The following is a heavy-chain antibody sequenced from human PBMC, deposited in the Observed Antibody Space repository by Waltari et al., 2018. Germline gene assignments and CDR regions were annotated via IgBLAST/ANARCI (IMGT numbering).Heavy chain of an antibody. V-gene: IGHV3-74*01. D-gene: IGHD3-10*01. J-gene: IGHJ4*02. CDR3: VRGMGDY. CDR2: INNDGLII. CDR1: GFTFSSYW. Sequence: EVQLVESGGGLIQPGGSLRLSCAASGFTFSSYWMHWVRQALGKGLVWGSRINNDGLIINYADAVKGRFTVSRDNAKNTLYLQMNSLRAEDTAVYYCVRGMGDYWGQGTLVTVSS.